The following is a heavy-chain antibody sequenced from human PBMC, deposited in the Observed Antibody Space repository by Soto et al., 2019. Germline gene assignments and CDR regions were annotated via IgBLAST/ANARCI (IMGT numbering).Heavy chain of an antibody. J-gene: IGHJ6*02. Sequence: QVQLVQSGAEVKKPGSSVKVSCKASGGTFSSYAISWARQAPGQGHEWMGGIIPIFGTANCAQKFQGRVKITADESTSTAHMELSSLRSEDTAVYYCASSVAKYYYYGMDVWGQGTTVTVSS. V-gene: IGHV1-69*12. CDR1: GGTFSSYA. CDR3: ASSVAKYYYYGMDV. D-gene: IGHD5-12*01. CDR2: IIPIFGTA.